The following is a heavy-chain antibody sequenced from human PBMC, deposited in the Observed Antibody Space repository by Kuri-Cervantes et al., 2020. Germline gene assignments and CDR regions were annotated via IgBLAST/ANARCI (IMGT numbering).Heavy chain of an antibody. CDR1: GFTFSSYA. CDR2: ISYDGSNK. J-gene: IGHJ4*02. CDR3: ARDREYSSSSPPDY. V-gene: IGHV3-30-3*01. Sequence: GESLKISCAASGFTFSSYAMHWVRQAPGKGLEWVAVISYDGSNKYYADSVKGRFTISRDNSKNTLYLQMNNLRAEDTDVYYCARDREYSSSSPPDYWGQGTLVTVSS. D-gene: IGHD6-6*01.